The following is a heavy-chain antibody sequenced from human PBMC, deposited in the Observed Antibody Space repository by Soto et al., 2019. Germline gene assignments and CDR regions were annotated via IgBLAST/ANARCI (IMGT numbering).Heavy chain of an antibody. CDR1: GGTFSSYA. V-gene: IGHV1-69*12. Sequence: QVQLVQSGAEVKKPGSSVKVSCKASGGTFSSYAISWVRQAPGQGLEWMGGIIPIFGTENYAQKFQGRVTITADESTSTAYXXLXSXXSADTAVYLCVSLRGYSYGLTIVARGLTSRSYFDYWGQGTLATVSS. D-gene: IGHD5-18*01. J-gene: IGHJ4*02. CDR3: VSLRGYSYGLTIVARGLTSRSYFDY. CDR2: IIPIFGTE.